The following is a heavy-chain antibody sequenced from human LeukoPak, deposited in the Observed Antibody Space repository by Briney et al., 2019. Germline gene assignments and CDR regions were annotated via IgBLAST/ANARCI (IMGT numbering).Heavy chain of an antibody. CDR3: GRIAINANNGMDV. CDR2: TRNKASSYIT. CDR1: GFKFSDHY. Sequence: PGGSMRLSCAASGFKFSDHYTDWVRPAPGKGMGWVGRTRNKASSYITEYAASVAGRLSISRDVSESSLYLQMNSLRAEDTAVYYCGRIAINANNGMDVWGQGTTVTVSS. J-gene: IGHJ6*02. V-gene: IGHV3-72*01. D-gene: IGHD1/OR15-1a*01.